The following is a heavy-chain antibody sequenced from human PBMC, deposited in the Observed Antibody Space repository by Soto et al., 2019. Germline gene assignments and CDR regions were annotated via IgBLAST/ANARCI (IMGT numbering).Heavy chain of an antibody. Sequence: SETLSLTCSVSGGSISGHYWTWIRQSPGKGLEWIGYIFYSGSTNYNPSLKSRVTISVDTSKNQFSLKMSSVTAADTAVYYCARVGSSGWSPDYWGRGXLVTVYS. D-gene: IGHD6-19*01. CDR3: ARVGSSGWSPDY. CDR1: GGSISGHY. V-gene: IGHV4-59*11. J-gene: IGHJ4*02. CDR2: IFYSGST.